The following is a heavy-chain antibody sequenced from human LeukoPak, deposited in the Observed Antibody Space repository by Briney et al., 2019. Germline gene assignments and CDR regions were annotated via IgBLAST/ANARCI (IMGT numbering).Heavy chain of an antibody. V-gene: IGHV4-61*01. CDR1: GGSVSSGSYY. Sequence: SETLSLTCIASGGSVSSGSYYWSWIRQPPGKGLEWIGYIYNSVRTNYNPSLKSRVTISVDTSKNQLSLKLSSVTAADTAVYFCVRDLVATIDHYYYGMDVWGQGTTVTVSS. D-gene: IGHD5-12*01. CDR3: VRDLVATIDHYYYGMDV. CDR2: IYNSVRT. J-gene: IGHJ6*02.